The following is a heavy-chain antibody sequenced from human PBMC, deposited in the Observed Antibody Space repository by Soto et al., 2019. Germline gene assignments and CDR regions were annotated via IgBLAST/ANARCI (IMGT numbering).Heavy chain of an antibody. CDR3: GRLEGLATISYYFDY. Sequence: PSETLSLTCTVSGGSVSSSSYYWGWVRQPPGKGLEWIGSVYFSGCTYYNPSLESRVTISVDKSKNQFSLKLMSLSAADTAVYYCGRLEGLATISYYFDYWGQGALVTVSS. CDR1: GGSVSSSSYY. D-gene: IGHD3-9*01. V-gene: IGHV4-39*01. J-gene: IGHJ4*02. CDR2: VYFSGCT.